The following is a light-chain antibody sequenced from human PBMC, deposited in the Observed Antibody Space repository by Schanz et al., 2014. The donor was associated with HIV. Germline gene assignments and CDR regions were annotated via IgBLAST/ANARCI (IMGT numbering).Light chain of an antibody. V-gene: IGLV2-8*01. CDR2: EVS. Sequence: QSVLTQPPSASGSPGQSVTISCTGTSSDVGGYNYVSWYQQHPGKAPKLMIYEVSERPSGVPDRFSGSKSGTSASLAISGLQAEDEADYYCCSFAGTIWVFGGGTKLTVL. CDR3: CSFAGTIWV. CDR1: SSDVGGYNY. J-gene: IGLJ3*02.